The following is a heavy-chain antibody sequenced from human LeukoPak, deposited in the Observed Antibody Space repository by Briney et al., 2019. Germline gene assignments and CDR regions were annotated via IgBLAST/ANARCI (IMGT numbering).Heavy chain of an antibody. Sequence: GESLEISCKGSGYSFTSYWIGWVRQMPGKGLEWMGIIYPGDSDTRYSPSLQGQVTISADRSISTAYLQWSSLKASDTAMYYCARYSSGWLELYYFDYWGQGTLVTVSS. V-gene: IGHV5-51*01. CDR1: GYSFTSYW. J-gene: IGHJ4*02. D-gene: IGHD6-19*01. CDR3: ARYSSGWLELYYFDY. CDR2: IYPGDSDT.